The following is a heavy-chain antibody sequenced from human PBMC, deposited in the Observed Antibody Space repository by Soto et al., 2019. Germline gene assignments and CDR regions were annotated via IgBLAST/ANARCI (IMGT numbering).Heavy chain of an antibody. CDR2: ISAYNGNT. J-gene: IGHJ4*02. Sequence: ASVKVSCKASGYTFTSYGISWVRQAPGQGLEWMGWISAYNGNTNYAQKLQGRVTITADKSENQFSLQLDSVTHEDTAVYYCARANSGWSNHLDSWGQGTLVTSPQ. CDR3: ARANSGWSNHLDS. V-gene: IGHV1-18*01. D-gene: IGHD6-19*01. CDR1: GYTFTSYG.